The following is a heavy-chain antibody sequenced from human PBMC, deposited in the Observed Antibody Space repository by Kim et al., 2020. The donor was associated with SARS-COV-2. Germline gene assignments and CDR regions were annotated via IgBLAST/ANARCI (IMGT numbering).Heavy chain of an antibody. V-gene: IGHV4-34*01. D-gene: IGHD3-22*01. J-gene: IGHJ6*02. Sequence: SETLSLTCAVYGGSFSGYYWSWIRQPPGKGLEWIGEINHSGSTNYNPSLKSRVTISVDTSKNQFSLKLSSVTAADTAVYYCARGGSRSGYYYGYYYGMDVWGQGTTVTVSS. CDR3: ARGGSRSGYYYGYYYGMDV. CDR2: INHSGST. CDR1: GGSFSGYY.